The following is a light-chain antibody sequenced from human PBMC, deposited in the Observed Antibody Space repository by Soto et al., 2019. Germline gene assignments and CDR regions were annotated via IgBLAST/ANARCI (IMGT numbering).Light chain of an antibody. J-gene: IGLJ3*02. CDR3: HSYESNNVV. Sequence: NFMLTQPHSVSESPGKTVIISCTRSSGSIASNYVQWYQQRPGSAPTIVIYEDNQRPSGVPDRFSGSVDSSSNSASLTISXLKXEDEADYYCHSYESNNVVFGGGTKVTVL. V-gene: IGLV6-57*03. CDR2: EDN. CDR1: SGSIASNY.